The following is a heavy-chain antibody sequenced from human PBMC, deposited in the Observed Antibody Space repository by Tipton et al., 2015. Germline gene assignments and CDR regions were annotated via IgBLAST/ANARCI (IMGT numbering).Heavy chain of an antibody. J-gene: IGHJ6*02. Sequence: TLSLTCTVSGGSVSSGSYYWSRIRQPPGKGLEWIGYISFSDTTRYNPSLKSRITISLNTSQNQFSLKMSSVTAAGTAVYFCAGDLEHGMDVWGQGTAVTVS. CDR1: GGSVSSGSYY. V-gene: IGHV4-61*01. CDR2: ISFSDTT. CDR3: AGDLEHGMDV.